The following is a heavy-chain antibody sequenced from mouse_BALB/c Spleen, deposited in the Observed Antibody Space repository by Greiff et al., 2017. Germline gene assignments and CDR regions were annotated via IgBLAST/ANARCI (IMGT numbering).Heavy chain of an antibody. CDR3: VRWGYDLYYAMDY. Sequence: GGGLVQPKGSLKLSCAASGFTFNTNAMNWVRQAPGKGLEWVARIRSKSNNYATYYADSVKDRFTISRDDSQSMLYLQMNNLKTEDTAMYYCVRWGYDLYYAMDYWGQGTSVTVSS. D-gene: IGHD2-2*01. V-gene: IGHV10S3*01. CDR1: GFTFNTNA. J-gene: IGHJ4*01. CDR2: IRSKSNNYAT.